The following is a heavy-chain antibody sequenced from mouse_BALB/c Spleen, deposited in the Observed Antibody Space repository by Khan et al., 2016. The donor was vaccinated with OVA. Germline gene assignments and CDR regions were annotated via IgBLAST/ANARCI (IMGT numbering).Heavy chain of an antibody. Sequence: QVQLQQSGPGLVAPSQSLSITCTVSGFSLTTYGVHWVRQPPGKGLEWLVVIWSDGSTNYNSVLKSRLSISKDNSKSQVFLKMNSLQTDDTAMYYCARWFDGYSSLSAMDYWGQGTSVTVSS. J-gene: IGHJ4*01. CDR3: ARWFDGYSSLSAMDY. V-gene: IGHV2-6*02. D-gene: IGHD2-3*01. CDR2: IWSDGST. CDR1: GFSLTTYG.